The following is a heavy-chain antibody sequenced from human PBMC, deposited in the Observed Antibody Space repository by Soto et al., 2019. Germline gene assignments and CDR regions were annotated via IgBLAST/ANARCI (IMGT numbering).Heavy chain of an antibody. J-gene: IGHJ6*02. CDR3: ARDRWTYYYDSSGYHRYYYGMDV. Sequence: GGSLRLSCAASWFTVSSNYMSWVRQAPGKGLEWVSVIYSGGSTYYADSVKGRFTISRDNSKNTLYLQMNSLRAEDTAVYYCARDRWTYYYDSSGYHRYYYGMDVWGQGTTVTVSS. CDR2: IYSGGST. D-gene: IGHD3-22*01. CDR1: WFTVSSNY. V-gene: IGHV3-53*01.